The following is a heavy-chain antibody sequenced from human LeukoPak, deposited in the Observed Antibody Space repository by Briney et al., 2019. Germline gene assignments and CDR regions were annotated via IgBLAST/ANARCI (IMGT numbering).Heavy chain of an antibody. Sequence: GGSLRLSCAASGFTFSSYAMSWVRQAPGKGLEWVSAISGSGGSTYYADSVKGRFAISRDNSKNTLYLQMNSPRAEDTAVYYCAKGYSTLNYYGMDVWGQGTTVTVSS. J-gene: IGHJ6*02. CDR3: AKGYSTLNYYGMDV. CDR1: GFTFSSYA. V-gene: IGHV3-23*01. D-gene: IGHD4-11*01. CDR2: ISGSGGST.